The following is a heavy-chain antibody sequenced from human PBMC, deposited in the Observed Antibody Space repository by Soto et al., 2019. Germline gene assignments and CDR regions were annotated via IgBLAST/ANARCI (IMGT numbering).Heavy chain of an antibody. CDR3: AKTGFFDLYYGMDV. J-gene: IGHJ6*02. D-gene: IGHD3-9*01. V-gene: IGHV3-23*01. CDR2: ISGSGGST. CDR1: GFTFSSYA. Sequence: LRLSCAASGFTFSSYAMSWVRQAPGKGLEWVSAISGSGGSTYYADSVKGRFTISRDNSKNTLYLQMNSLRAEDTAVYYCAKTGFFDLYYGMDVWGQGTTVTVSS.